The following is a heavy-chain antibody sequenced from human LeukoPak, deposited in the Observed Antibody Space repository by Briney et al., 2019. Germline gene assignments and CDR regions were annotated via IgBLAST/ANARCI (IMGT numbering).Heavy chain of an antibody. J-gene: IGHJ4*02. D-gene: IGHD3-22*01. CDR2: IYSGGST. Sequence: GGSLRLSCAASGLTFSSYAMSWVRQAPGKGLEWVSVIYSGGSTYYADSVKGRFTISRDNSKNTLYLQMNSLRAEDTAVYYCARGRYYYDSSGIYYFDYWGQGTLVTVSS. CDR3: ARGRYYYDSSGIYYFDY. CDR1: GLTFSSYA. V-gene: IGHV3-53*01.